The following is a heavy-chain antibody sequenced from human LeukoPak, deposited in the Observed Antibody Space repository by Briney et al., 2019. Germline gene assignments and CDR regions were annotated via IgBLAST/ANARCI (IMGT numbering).Heavy chain of an antibody. J-gene: IGHJ4*02. CDR2: ISGSGGST. Sequence: GGSLRLSCAASGFTFSTNAMSWVRQAPGKGLEWVSAISGSGGSTYYADSVKGRFTISRDNSKSPLYLQMNSLRAEDTAVYYCAKTSQYAYYFDYWGQGTLVTVSS. CDR3: AKTSQYAYYFDY. V-gene: IGHV3-23*01. CDR1: GFTFSTNA.